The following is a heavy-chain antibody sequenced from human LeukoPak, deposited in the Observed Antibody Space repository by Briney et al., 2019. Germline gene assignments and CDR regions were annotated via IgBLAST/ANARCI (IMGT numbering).Heavy chain of an antibody. CDR3: ARVVLWFREPLRWFDY. D-gene: IGHD3-10*01. Sequence: ASVKVSCKASGYTFTGYYMHWVRQAPGQGLEWMGWINPNSGGTNYAQKFQGRVTMTRDTSISTAYMELSRLRSDDTAVYYCARVVLWFREPLRWFDYWGQGTLVTVSS. V-gene: IGHV1-2*02. CDR1: GYTFTGYY. CDR2: INPNSGGT. J-gene: IGHJ4*02.